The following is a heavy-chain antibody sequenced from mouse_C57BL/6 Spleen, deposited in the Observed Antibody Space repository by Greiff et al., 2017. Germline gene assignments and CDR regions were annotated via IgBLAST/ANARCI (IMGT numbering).Heavy chain of an antibody. V-gene: IGHV7-3*01. CDR3: ARYLVKGAMDY. D-gene: IGHD2-2*01. CDR1: GFTFTDYY. CDR2: IRNKANGYTT. Sequence: DVHLVESGGGLVQPGGSLSLSCAASGFTFTDYYMSWVRQPPGKALEWLGFIRNKANGYTTEYSASVKGRFTISRDNSQSILYLQMNALRAEDSATYYCARYLVKGAMDYWGQGTSVTVSS. J-gene: IGHJ4*01.